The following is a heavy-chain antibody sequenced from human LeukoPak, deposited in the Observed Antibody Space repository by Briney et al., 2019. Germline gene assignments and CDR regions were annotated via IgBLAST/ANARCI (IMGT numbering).Heavy chain of an antibody. Sequence: RPGGSLRLSCAASGFTLDDYGMSWVRQAPGKGLEWVSGINWNGSSTGYADSVKGRFTISRDNAKNSLYLQMNSLRAEDTALYHCARLGSGVPPYYYGMDVWGQGTTVTVSS. CDR2: INWNGSST. J-gene: IGHJ6*02. D-gene: IGHD2-15*01. CDR3: ARLGSGVPPYYYGMDV. V-gene: IGHV3-20*01. CDR1: GFTLDDYG.